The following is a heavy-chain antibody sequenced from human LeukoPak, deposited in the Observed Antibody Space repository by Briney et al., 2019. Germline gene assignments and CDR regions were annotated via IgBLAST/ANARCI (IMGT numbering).Heavy chain of an antibody. CDR1: GFTFSIYA. V-gene: IGHV3-23*01. J-gene: IGHJ2*01. CDR3: AKTVTTQAYYWYFDL. CDR2: IRGSDDNT. Sequence: GGSLRLSCAASGFTFSIYAMSWVRQAPGKGLEWVSAIRGSDDNTFYADSVRGRFTISRDNSKNTLYLQMNILRAEDTAVYYCAKTVTTQAYYWYFDLRGRGTLVTVSS. D-gene: IGHD4-17*01.